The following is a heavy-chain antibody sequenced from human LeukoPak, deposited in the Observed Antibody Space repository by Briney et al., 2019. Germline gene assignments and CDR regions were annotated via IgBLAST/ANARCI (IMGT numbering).Heavy chain of an antibody. J-gene: IGHJ4*02. V-gene: IGHV3-30*01. CDR1: GFTFSSYA. CDR2: ISYDGSNK. Sequence: PGRSLRLSCAASGFTFSSYAMHWVRQAPGKGLEWVAVISYDGSNKYYADSVKGRLTISRGNSKNTLYLQMNSLRAEDTAVYYCARRYCSSTSCYTAFFDYWGQGTLVTVSS. CDR3: ARRYCSSTSCYTAFFDY. D-gene: IGHD2-2*02.